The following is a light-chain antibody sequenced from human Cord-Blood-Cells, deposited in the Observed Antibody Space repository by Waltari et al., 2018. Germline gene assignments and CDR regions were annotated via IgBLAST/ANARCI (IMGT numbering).Light chain of an antibody. CDR2: AAS. V-gene: IGKV1-39*01. CDR1: QSISSY. Sequence: DIPMTQSPSSLSASVGDRVTITCRASQSISSYLNWDQQKPGNAPKLLVYAASSLQSGATSRFRASGSGTGFSLTISRLQPEYLATNYWQQRYCTLCTFDKGTKREI. J-gene: IGKJ2*02. CDR3: QQRYCTLCT.